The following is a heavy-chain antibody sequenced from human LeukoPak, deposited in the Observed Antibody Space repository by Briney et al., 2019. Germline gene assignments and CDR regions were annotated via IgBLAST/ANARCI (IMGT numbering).Heavy chain of an antibody. D-gene: IGHD3-10*01. CDR1: GFTFSSYA. CDR3: ARDPDRLLWFGELCGLDY. V-gene: IGHV3-30*04. Sequence: GGSLRLSCAASGFTFSSYAMRWVRQAPGKGLEWVAVISYDGSNKYYADSVKGRFTISRDNSKDTLYLQMNSLRAEDTAVYYCARDPDRLLWFGELCGLDYWGQGTLVTVSS. CDR2: ISYDGSNK. J-gene: IGHJ4*02.